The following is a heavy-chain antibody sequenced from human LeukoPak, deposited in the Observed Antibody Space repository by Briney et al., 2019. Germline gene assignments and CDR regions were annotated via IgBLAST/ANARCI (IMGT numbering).Heavy chain of an antibody. J-gene: IGHJ4*02. CDR1: GGSISSSTYY. D-gene: IGHD2-21*01. CDR3: ARQTVVVRYFDY. V-gene: IGHV4-39*01. CDR2: IYYSGST. Sequence: SSETLSLTCTVSGGSISSSTYYWGWIRQPPGKGLEWIGSIYYSGSTYYNPSLKSRVTISVDTSKNQFSLKLSSVTAADTAVYYCARQTVVVRYFDYWGQGTLVTVSS.